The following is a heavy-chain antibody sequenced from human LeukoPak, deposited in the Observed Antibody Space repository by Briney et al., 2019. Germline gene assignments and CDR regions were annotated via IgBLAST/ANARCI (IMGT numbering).Heavy chain of an antibody. CDR2: IYYSGST. CDR1: GGSISSYY. Sequence: SETLSLTCTVSGGSISSYYWSWLRQPPGKGLAWIGYIYYSGSTNYNPSLKSRVTVSVDTSKNQFSLKLSSVTAADTAVYYCARTDYYGNRDFDYWGQGTLVTVSS. CDR3: ARTDYYGNRDFDY. D-gene: IGHD3-10*01. V-gene: IGHV4-59*01. J-gene: IGHJ4*02.